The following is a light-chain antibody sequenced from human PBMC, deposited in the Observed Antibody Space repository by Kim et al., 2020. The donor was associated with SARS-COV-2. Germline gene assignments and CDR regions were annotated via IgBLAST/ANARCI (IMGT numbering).Light chain of an antibody. CDR2: GAS. CDR1: QSVCSN. CDR3: QQYNNWPPWT. Sequence: SPGERATLSCRASQSVCSNLAWYQQQPGQAPRLLIYGASTRATGIPARFSGSGSGTEFTLTISSLQSEDFAVYYCQQYNNWPPWTFGQGTKVEIK. V-gene: IGKV3-15*01. J-gene: IGKJ1*01.